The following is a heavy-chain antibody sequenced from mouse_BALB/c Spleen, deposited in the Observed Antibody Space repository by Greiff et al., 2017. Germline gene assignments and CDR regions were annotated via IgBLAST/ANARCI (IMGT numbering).Heavy chain of an antibody. CDR3: GGTGVWGSMDY. CDR1: GFAFSSYD. V-gene: IGHV5-12-1*01. D-gene: IGHD2-10*02. Sequence: DVMLVESGGGLVKPGGSLKLSCAASGFAFSSYDMSWVRQTPEKRLEWVAYISSGGGSPYYTATVKGRFTISKDNAKNTLYLQMSSLKAEETALYYCGGTGVWGSMDYWGQGTSVTVSS. J-gene: IGHJ4*01. CDR2: ISSGGGSP.